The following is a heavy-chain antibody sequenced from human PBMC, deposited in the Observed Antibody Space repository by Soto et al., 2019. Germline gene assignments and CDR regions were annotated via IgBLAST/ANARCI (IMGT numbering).Heavy chain of an antibody. CDR3: ARPPTPLRATDAFDI. CDR2: IYYSGAT. D-gene: IGHD4-4*01. Sequence: QVQLQESGPGLVKPSQTLSLICTVSGGSISSGDYYWTWIRQPPGKGLEWIGCIYYSGATFYNPSLQSRLSISIDTSKNRFSLNLSSVTAADTAVYYCARPPTPLRATDAFDIWGPGKSVSVSS. J-gene: IGHJ3*02. CDR1: GGSISSGDYY. V-gene: IGHV4-30-4*08.